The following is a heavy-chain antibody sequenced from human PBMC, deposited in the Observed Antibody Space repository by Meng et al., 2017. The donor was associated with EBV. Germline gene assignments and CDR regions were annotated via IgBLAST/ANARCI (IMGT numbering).Heavy chain of an antibody. V-gene: IGHV4-39*01. D-gene: IGHD3-3*01. CDR1: GYSISSRSYY. J-gene: IGHJ5*02. CDR3: ARVSFYDYWSGYSFNWFDP. Sequence: QLQLYQSGPGLVKPSETLSLTCPVGGYSISSRSYYWGWIRQSPGKGLEWIGNVYYSGNSYYNPSLKSRVTISVDTSKNQFYLKLISVTAADTAVYFCARVSFYDYWSGYSFNWFDPWGQGTLVTVSS. CDR2: VYYSGNS.